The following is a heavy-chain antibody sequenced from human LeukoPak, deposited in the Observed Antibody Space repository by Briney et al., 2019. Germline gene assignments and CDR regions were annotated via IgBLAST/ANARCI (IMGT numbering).Heavy chain of an antibody. J-gene: IGHJ4*02. CDR3: AKFRFLEWLVPPF. D-gene: IGHD3-3*01. V-gene: IGHV3-30*02. CDR2: IRYDGSKK. CDR1: GFTFSDYG. Sequence: GGSLRLSCAASGFTFSDYGMHWVRQAPGKGLEWVAFIRYDGSKKYYADSVKGRFTISRDNSKNTLYLQMNSLRAEDTAVYYCAKFRFLEWLVPPFWGQGTLVTVSS.